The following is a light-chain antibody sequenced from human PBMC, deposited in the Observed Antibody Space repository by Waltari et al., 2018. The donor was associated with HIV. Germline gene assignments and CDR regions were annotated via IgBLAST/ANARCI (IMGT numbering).Light chain of an antibody. Sequence: DIQMTQSPSNLSASVGDTVVITSRASPSIDNWLAWYEQKPGRAPRLLVSRTSLLESGVSSRFRGSGSGTEFTLTIRSLQPDDIGTYYCQQYSTHYAFGQGTRVE. CDR3: QQYSTHYA. V-gene: IGKV1-5*03. J-gene: IGKJ2*01. CDR2: RTS. CDR1: PSIDNW.